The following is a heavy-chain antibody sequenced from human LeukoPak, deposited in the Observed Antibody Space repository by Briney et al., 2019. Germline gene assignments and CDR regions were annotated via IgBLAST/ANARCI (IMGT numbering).Heavy chain of an antibody. D-gene: IGHD3-10*01. Sequence: SETLSLTCAVYGGSFSGYYWSWIRQPPGKGLEWIGEIYHSGSTNYNPSLKSRVTISVDKSKNQFSLKLSSVTAADTAVYYCARDGATMVRGVILDYYYMDVWGKGTTVTISS. CDR2: IYHSGST. CDR3: ARDGATMVRGVILDYYYMDV. J-gene: IGHJ6*03. V-gene: IGHV4-34*01. CDR1: GGSFSGYY.